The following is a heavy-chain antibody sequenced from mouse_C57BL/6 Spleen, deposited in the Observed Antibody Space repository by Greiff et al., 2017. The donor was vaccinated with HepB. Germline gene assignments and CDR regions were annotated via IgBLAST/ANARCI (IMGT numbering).Heavy chain of an antibody. CDR2: IDPSDSET. CDR3: ARGDYVDYYAMDY. J-gene: IGHJ4*01. V-gene: IGHV1-52*01. Sequence: VQLQQSGAELVRPGSSVKLSCKASGYTFTSYWMHWVKQRPIQGLEWIGNIDPSDSETHYNQKFKDKATLTVDKSSSTAYMQLSSLTSEDSAVYYCARGDYVDYYAMDYWGQGTSVTVSS. CDR1: GYTFTSYW. D-gene: IGHD2-4*01.